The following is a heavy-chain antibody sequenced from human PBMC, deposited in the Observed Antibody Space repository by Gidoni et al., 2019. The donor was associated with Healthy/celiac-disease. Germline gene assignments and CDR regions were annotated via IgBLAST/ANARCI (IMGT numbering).Heavy chain of an antibody. V-gene: IGHV3-21*01. CDR2: ISSSSSYI. Sequence: EVQLVESGGGLVKPGGSLRLSCAASGFPFSSYSMNWVRQAPGKGLEWVSSISSSSSYIYYADSVKGRFTISRDNAKNSLYLQMNSLRAEDTAVYYCARDSGTIAAGGFDYWGQGTLVTVSS. CDR1: GFPFSSYS. D-gene: IGHD6-13*01. CDR3: ARDSGTIAAGGFDY. J-gene: IGHJ4*02.